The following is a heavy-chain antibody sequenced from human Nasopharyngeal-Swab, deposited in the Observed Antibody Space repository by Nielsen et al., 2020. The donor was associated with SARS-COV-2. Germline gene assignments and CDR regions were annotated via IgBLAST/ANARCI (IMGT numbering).Heavy chain of an antibody. Sequence: SETLSLTCTVSGGSVTISSYYWSWIRQSPEKGLEWIGYVYHDGTTNFNPSLRSRVTMSVDTPKNQFFLRLNSVTAADTAVYYCARSSVVVITGGVWGQGILVTVSS. CDR2: VYHDGTT. CDR1: GGSVTISSYY. V-gene: IGHV4-61*01. CDR3: ARSSVVVITGGV. J-gene: IGHJ4*02. D-gene: IGHD3-22*01.